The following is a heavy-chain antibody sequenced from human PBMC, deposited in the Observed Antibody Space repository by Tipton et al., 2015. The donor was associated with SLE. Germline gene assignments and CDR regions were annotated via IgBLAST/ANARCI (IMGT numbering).Heavy chain of an antibody. V-gene: IGHV4-4*08. CDR3: ASGGYGSGSHYLGGWFDP. CDR1: GGSFNGYY. D-gene: IGHD3-10*01. CDR2: IYTSGST. Sequence: TLSLTCAVYGGSFNGYYWSWIRQSPGKGLEWIGYIYTSGSTNYNPSLKSRVTISADTSKNQFSLKLSSVTAADTAVYYCASGGYGSGSHYLGGWFDPWGRGTLVTVSS. J-gene: IGHJ5*02.